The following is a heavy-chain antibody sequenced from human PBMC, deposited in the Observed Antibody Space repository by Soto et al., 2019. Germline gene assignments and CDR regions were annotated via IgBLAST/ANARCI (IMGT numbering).Heavy chain of an antibody. J-gene: IGHJ6*02. CDR1: GFTFSSYA. D-gene: IGHD1-26*01. V-gene: IGHV3-23*01. CDR2: IIDSGGST. Sequence: GGSLRLSCAASGFTFSSYAMIWVRQAPGKGLEWVSTIIDSGGSTYYADSVKGRFTISRDNSKSTLYLQMNSLRAEDTAVYYCGKGRSYYYYYGVDVWGQGTTVTVSS. CDR3: GKGRSYYYYYGVDV.